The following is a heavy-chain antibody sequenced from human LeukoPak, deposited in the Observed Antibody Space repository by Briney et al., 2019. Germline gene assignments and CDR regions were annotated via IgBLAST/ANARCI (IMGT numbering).Heavy chain of an antibody. CDR1: GGSITSTNW. Sequence: PSGTLSLTCGVSGGSITSTNWWSWVRQPPGQGLEWIGEVSLSGLTNYNPSLSSRIIMALDTSKNHLSLHLTSVTAADTAVYYCSRENWAFSPFGYWGQGYLVTVLS. CDR3: SRENWAFSPFGY. D-gene: IGHD3-16*01. J-gene: IGHJ4*02. V-gene: IGHV4-4*02. CDR2: VSLSGLT.